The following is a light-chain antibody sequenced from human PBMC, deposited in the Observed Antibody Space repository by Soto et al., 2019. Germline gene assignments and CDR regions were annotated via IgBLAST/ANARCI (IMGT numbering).Light chain of an antibody. J-gene: IGKJ1*01. CDR3: QQYRGYWT. CDR2: KAS. CDR1: QNINSW. Sequence: DIQMTQSPSTLSASVGDRVTISCRASQNINSWLAWYQQKPGKAPHPLIYKASNLQSGVPSRFSGSGSGTEFTLTISSLQPDDFASYYCQQYRGYWTFGQGTKVDIK. V-gene: IGKV1-5*03.